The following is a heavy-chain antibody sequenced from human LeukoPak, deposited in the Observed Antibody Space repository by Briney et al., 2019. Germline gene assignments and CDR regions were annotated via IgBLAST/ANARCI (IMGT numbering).Heavy chain of an antibody. CDR2: ISAYNGNT. CDR3: ARSRGRLGWFDP. J-gene: IGHJ5*02. CDR1: GYTFTSYG. V-gene: IGHV1-18*01. D-gene: IGHD3-10*01. Sequence: ASVKVSCKASGYTFTSYGISWVRQAPGQGLEWMGWISAYNGNTNYAQKFQGRVTMTRNTSIGTAYMELSSLRSEDTAVYYCARSRGRLGWFDPWGQGTLVTVSS.